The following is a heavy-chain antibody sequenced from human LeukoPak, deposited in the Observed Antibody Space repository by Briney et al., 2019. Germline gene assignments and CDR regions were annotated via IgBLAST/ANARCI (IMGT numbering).Heavy chain of an antibody. CDR3: ARAVDYSKDFDY. CDR2: IYYSGST. J-gene: IGHJ4*02. Sequence: SETLSLTCTVSGGSISSYYWSWIRQPPGKGLEWIGYIYYSGSTNYNPSLKSRVTISVDTSKNQFSLKLSSVTAADTAVYYCARAVDYSKDFDYWGQGTLVTVSS. CDR1: GGSISSYY. V-gene: IGHV4-59*01. D-gene: IGHD4-11*01.